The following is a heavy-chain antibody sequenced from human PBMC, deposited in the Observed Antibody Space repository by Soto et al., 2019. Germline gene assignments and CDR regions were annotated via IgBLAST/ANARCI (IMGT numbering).Heavy chain of an antibody. D-gene: IGHD4-17*01. CDR2: TWYDGSNK. Sequence: QVQLVESGGGVVQPGTSLRLSCAASGFSFSIYGMHWARQAPGEGLEWVAGTWYDGSNKYYADSVKGRFSISRDNSQNTLFLQMNSLRAEDTAVYYCARDDKDEYGADRGGFGCWGQGTLVTVSS. V-gene: IGHV3-33*01. CDR3: ARDDKDEYGADRGGFGC. CDR1: GFSFSIYG. J-gene: IGHJ4*02.